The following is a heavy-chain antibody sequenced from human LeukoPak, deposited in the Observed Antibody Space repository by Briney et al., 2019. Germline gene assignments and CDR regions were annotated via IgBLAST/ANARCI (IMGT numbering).Heavy chain of an antibody. V-gene: IGHV3-64*01. Sequence: GGSLRLSCAASGFTFSSYAMHWVRQAPGKGLEYVSAISSNGGSTYYANSVKGRFTISRDNSKNTLYLQMGSLRAEDMAVYYCARGTSDSYDILTGYYQYYYYYYMDVWGKGTTVTVSS. CDR2: ISSNGGST. CDR3: ARGTSDSYDILTGYYQYYYYYYMDV. J-gene: IGHJ6*03. CDR1: GFTFSSYA. D-gene: IGHD3-9*01.